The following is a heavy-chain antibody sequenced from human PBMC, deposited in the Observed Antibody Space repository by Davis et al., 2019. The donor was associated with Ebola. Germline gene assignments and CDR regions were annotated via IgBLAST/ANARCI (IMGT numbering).Heavy chain of an antibody. CDR3: VRDRDFSFDQ. CDR2: IYGGGST. Sequence: GESLKISCAVSGFTVSSNYMSWVRQAPGKGLEWVSVIYGGGSTYYADSVKGRFTIPREDATSSLYLQMNSLRDEDTAVYYCVRDRDFSFDQWGRGILVTVSS. CDR1: GFTVSSNY. J-gene: IGHJ4*02. V-gene: IGHV3-53*01. D-gene: IGHD2/OR15-2a*01.